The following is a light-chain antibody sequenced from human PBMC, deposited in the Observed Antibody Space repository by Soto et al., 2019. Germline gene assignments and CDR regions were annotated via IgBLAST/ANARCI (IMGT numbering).Light chain of an antibody. CDR1: SSDVGGYKY. CDR2: EVT. V-gene: IGLV2-8*01. CDR3: SSYAGSNAVI. J-gene: IGLJ2*01. Sequence: QYALTQPPCASGSPGQSVTISCTGTSSDVGGYKYVSWYQQHPGKAPGLMIYEVTKRPSGVPDRFSGSKSGNTASLTVSGLQADDEADYYCSSYAGSNAVIFGGGTKLTVL.